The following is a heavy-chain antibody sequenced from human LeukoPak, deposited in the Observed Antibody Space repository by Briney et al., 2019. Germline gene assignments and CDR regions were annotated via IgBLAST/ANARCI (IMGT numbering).Heavy chain of an antibody. V-gene: IGHV4-39*01. CDR3: ARQESAATLYYSDS. CDR1: GGSITSRRYS. CDR2: IFFDGST. Sequence: SETLSLTCTVSGGSITSRRYSWGWIRQPPGKELEWIGTIFFDGSTYYNPSLKSRVLISVDTSKNQFYLKLTSVTAADTAVYYCARQESAATLYYSDSWGQGALVAVSS. D-gene: IGHD6-13*01. J-gene: IGHJ4*02.